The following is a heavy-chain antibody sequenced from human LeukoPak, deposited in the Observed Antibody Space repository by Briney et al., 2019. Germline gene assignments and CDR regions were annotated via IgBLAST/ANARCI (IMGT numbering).Heavy chain of an antibody. CDR2: IWFDGNYK. Sequence: GGSLRLSCAASGFTFSNYGIHWVRQAPGKGLEWVSVIWFDGNYKHYADSVKGRFTISRDNSKNTVYLQMNSLRAEDTAVYYCARDRQQLALDYWGQGTLVTVSS. D-gene: IGHD6-13*01. CDR3: ARDRQQLALDY. CDR1: GFTFSNYG. V-gene: IGHV3-33*01. J-gene: IGHJ4*02.